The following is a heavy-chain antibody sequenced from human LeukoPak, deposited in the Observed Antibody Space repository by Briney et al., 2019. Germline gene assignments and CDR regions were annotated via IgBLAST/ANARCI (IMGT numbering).Heavy chain of an antibody. Sequence: GGSLRLSCAASGFTVSFNYMSWVRQAPGKGLEWISVIYSGGSTYYADSVKGRFTISRDDSKNTLYLQMNSLRAEDTAVYYCARDDALGDNALDIWGQGTMITVSS. CDR2: IYSGGST. CDR1: GFTVSFNY. J-gene: IGHJ3*02. CDR3: ARDDALGDNALDI. D-gene: IGHD3-16*01. V-gene: IGHV3-53*01.